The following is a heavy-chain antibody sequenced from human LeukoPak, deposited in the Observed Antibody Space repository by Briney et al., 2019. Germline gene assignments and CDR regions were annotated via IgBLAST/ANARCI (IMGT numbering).Heavy chain of an antibody. CDR3: ARDSRIMVAPGAFDY. J-gene: IGHJ4*02. CDR1: SGSISSYY. V-gene: IGHV4-59*12. Sequence: SETLSLTCTVSSGSISSYYWSWIRQPPGKGLEWIGYIYYSGSTNYNPSLKSRVTMSVDTSKNQFSLKLSSVTAADTAVYYCARDSRIMVAPGAFDYWGQGTLVTVSS. D-gene: IGHD1-26*01. CDR2: IYYSGST.